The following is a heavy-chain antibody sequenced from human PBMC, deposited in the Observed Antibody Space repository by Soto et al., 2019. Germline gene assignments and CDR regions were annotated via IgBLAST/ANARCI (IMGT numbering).Heavy chain of an antibody. J-gene: IGHJ3*02. V-gene: IGHV3-23*01. Sequence: PGGSLRLSCAASGFTFSSYAMSWVRQAPGKGLEWVSAISGSGGSTYYADSVKGRFTISRDNSKNTLYLQMNSLRAEDTAVYYCAKDLLRYFDWLLRPNFYDAFDIWGQGTMVTVSS. CDR1: GFTFSSYA. D-gene: IGHD3-9*01. CDR2: ISGSGGST. CDR3: AKDLLRYFDWLLRPNFYDAFDI.